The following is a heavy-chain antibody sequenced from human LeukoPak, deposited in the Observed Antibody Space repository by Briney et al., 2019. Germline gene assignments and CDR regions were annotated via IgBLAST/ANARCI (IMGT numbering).Heavy chain of an antibody. CDR1: GSTFSNYA. J-gene: IGHJ4*02. CDR2: ISGSSGST. V-gene: IGHV3-23*01. CDR3: ANLNYYDSINFDY. Sequence: GGSLRLSCAASGSTFSNYAMSWARQAPGKGLEWVSAISGSSGSTYYADSVKGRFTISRDNSKNTLYLQMNSLRAEDTAVYYCANLNYYDSINFDYWGQGTLVTVSS. D-gene: IGHD3-22*01.